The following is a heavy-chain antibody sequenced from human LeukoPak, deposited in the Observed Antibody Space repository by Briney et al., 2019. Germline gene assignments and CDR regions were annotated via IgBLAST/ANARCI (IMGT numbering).Heavy chain of an antibody. CDR2: INAGNGNT. CDR3: ARTSTLVVPAAIWSSFGY. Sequence: ASVKVSCKASGYTFTSYAMHWVRQAPGQRLEWMGWINAGNGNTKYSQKFQGRVTITRDTSASTAYMELSSLRSEDTAVYYCARTSTLVVPAAIWSSFGYWGQGTLVTVSS. CDR1: GYTFTSYA. V-gene: IGHV1-3*01. J-gene: IGHJ4*02. D-gene: IGHD2-2*01.